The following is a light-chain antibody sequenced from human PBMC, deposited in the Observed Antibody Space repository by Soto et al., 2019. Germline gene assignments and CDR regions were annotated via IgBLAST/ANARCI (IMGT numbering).Light chain of an antibody. J-gene: IGKJ2*01. CDR3: QQYDRYPYT. CDR2: KAS. V-gene: IGKV1-5*03. Sequence: DIQMTQSPSTLSASVGDTVTITCRASQRISNSLAWYQQKPGQAPKLLIHKASTLESGVPSRFSGSGSGTEFTLTISSLQPDDFATFYCQQYDRYPYTFGQGTKLEI. CDR1: QRISNS.